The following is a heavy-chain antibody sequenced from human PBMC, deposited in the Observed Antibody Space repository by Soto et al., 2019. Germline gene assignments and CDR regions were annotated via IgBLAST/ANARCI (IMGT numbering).Heavy chain of an antibody. CDR2: IDASHSYS. V-gene: IGHV5-10-1*01. J-gene: IGHJ3*02. CDR3: ARAAFRHFYRTSVQMNDAFDI. D-gene: IGHD1-26*01. Sequence: GESPETYWQCSGTTYWNSWVRQMPGKGREWMGRIDASHSYSNYNPSFQGHVTFSPDKSLSTVHLQWSSMKASDTAMYYCARAAFRHFYRTSVQMNDAFDIWGQGTMVTVSS. CDR1: GTTYW.